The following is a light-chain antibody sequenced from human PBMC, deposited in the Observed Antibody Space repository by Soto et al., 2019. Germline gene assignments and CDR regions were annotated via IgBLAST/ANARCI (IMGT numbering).Light chain of an antibody. J-gene: IGLJ1*01. CDR2: EVN. Sequence: QSALTQPPSASGSPGQSVTVSCTGTSTDIGTYNHVSWYQQHPGKATKLIIYEVNERPSGVPDRFSGSKSGNTASLTISGLQAEDEAEYYCSCAASNRLRVFGTGTKLTVL. CDR3: SCAASNRLRV. V-gene: IGLV2-8*01. CDR1: STDIGTYNH.